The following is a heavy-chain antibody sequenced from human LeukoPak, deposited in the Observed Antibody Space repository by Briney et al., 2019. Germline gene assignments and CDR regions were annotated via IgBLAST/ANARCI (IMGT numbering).Heavy chain of an antibody. CDR2: INHSGNT. D-gene: IGHD5-18*01. Sequence: PSETLSLTCAVYGGSFSDYYWSWIRQPPGKGLEWIGEINHSGNTIYNPSLKSRVTISVDTSKNQFSLRLSSVTAADKTVYYCARDGVTPYYYYGMDVWGQGTTVTVSS. CDR3: ARDGVTPYYYYGMDV. J-gene: IGHJ6*02. CDR1: GGSFSDYY. V-gene: IGHV4-34*01.